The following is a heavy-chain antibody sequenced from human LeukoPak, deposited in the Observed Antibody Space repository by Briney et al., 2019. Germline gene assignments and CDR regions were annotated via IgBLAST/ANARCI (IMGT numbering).Heavy chain of an antibody. V-gene: IGHV4-39*07. CDR1: GGSVSTSDYS. J-gene: IGHJ4*02. CDR3: ARIFDS. Sequence: SETLSLTCTVSGGSVSTSDYSWGWIRQTPGKGLEWIGDIFYNGKTNYNPSLKGRVTISIDTSKNQFSLKLPSVTAADTAVYYCARIFDSWGQGTLVTVSS. CDR2: IFYNGKT.